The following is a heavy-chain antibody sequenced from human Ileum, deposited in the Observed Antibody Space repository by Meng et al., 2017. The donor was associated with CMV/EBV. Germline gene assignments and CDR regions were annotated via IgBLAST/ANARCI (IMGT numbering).Heavy chain of an antibody. Sequence: LSCVVSGLSFIDAWVTWVRQVPGKGLEWIGLTRSRSGGETYAAPVKGTFIISRDDSKSTVYLQMNSLKIEDTALYYCAWMNTVTSVGQWGQGTLVTVSS. CDR2: TRSRSGGET. J-gene: IGHJ4*02. CDR3: AWMNTVTSVGQ. V-gene: IGHV3-15*01. D-gene: IGHD4-17*01. CDR1: GLSFIDAW.